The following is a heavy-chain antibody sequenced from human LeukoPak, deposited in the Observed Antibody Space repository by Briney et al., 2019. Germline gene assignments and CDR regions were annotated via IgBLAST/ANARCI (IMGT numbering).Heavy chain of an antibody. CDR2: ISYDGSNK. V-gene: IGHV3-30-3*01. CDR3: ARDHGGSLSYGVDV. J-gene: IGHJ6*02. CDR1: GFTFSSYA. Sequence: GRSLRLSCAASGFTFSSYAMHWVRQAPGMGLEWVAVISYDGSNKYYADSVKGRFTISRDSSKNTFYLQMNSLRAEDTAVYYCARDHGGSLSYGVDVWGQGTTVTVSS. D-gene: IGHD1-26*01.